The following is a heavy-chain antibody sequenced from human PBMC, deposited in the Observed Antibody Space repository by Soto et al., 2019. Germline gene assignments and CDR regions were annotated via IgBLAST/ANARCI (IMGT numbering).Heavy chain of an antibody. J-gene: IGHJ3*02. D-gene: IGHD5-12*01. Sequence: ASVKVSCKASGYTFTSYAMHWVRQAPGQRLEWMGWINAGNGNTKYSQKFQGRVTITRDTSASTAYMELSSLRSEDTAVYYCARGRGGKWLRLTDAFDIWGQGTMVTVSS. V-gene: IGHV1-3*01. CDR1: GYTFTSYA. CDR3: ARGRGGKWLRLTDAFDI. CDR2: INAGNGNT.